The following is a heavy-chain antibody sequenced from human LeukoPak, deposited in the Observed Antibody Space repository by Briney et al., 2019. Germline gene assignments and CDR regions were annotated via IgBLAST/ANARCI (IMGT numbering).Heavy chain of an antibody. V-gene: IGHV4-39*01. CDR3: ARQYRPAPFDP. CDR2: IYYRVRT. D-gene: IGHD5-12*01. CDR1: GGSLRSGNSY. J-gene: IGHJ5*02. Sequence: SETLSLTCTVSGGSLRSGNSYWGWIRQPPGRGLGWIGSIYYRVRTSYSPSLESPVTISVATSTNQFSLRVPSLTAAPPASYYCARQYRPAPFDPWGQGTLVTVSS.